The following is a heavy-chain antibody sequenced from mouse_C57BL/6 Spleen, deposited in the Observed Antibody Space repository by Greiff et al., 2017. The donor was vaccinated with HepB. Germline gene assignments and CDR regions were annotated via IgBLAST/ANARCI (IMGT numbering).Heavy chain of an antibody. V-gene: IGHV1-81*01. CDR1: GYTFTSYG. Sequence: VQLQQSGAELARPGASVKLSCKASGYTFTSYGISWVKQRTGQGLEWIGEIYPRSGNTYYNEKFKGKATLTADKSSSTAYMELRSLTSEASAVYFCARGPYYYGSNYAMDYWGQGTSVTVSS. J-gene: IGHJ4*01. CDR3: ARGPYYYGSNYAMDY. D-gene: IGHD1-1*01. CDR2: IYPRSGNT.